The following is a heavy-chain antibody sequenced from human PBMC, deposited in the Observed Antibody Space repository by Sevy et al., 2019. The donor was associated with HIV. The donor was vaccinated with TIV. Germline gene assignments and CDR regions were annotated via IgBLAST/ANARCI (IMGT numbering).Heavy chain of an antibody. CDR2: ISAYSGDT. J-gene: IGHJ4*02. D-gene: IGHD2-2*01. CDR3: ARDKPQGVVIIPGSMWGGVDY. Sequence: ASVKVSCKTFGYTFKTYGISWVRQAPGQGLEWMGWISAYSGDTNFAQKFQGRVTMTTDTSTNTAYMELSSLRSDDTAVYFCARDKPQGVVIIPGSMWGGVDYWGQGTVVTVSS. V-gene: IGHV1-18*01. CDR1: GYTFKTYG.